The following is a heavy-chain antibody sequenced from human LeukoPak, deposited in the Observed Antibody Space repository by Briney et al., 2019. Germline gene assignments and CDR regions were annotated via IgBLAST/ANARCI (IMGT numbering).Heavy chain of an antibody. Sequence: PGGSLRLSRAASGFTVSSNYMSWVRQAPGKGLEWVSVIYSAGSTYYADSVKGRFTISRDISKNTLFLQMNSLRAEDTAVYYCVREYYYDSSGYLQWGQGTMVTVSS. CDR3: VREYYYDSSGYLQ. J-gene: IGHJ3*01. CDR2: IYSAGST. V-gene: IGHV3-53*01. CDR1: GFTVSSNY. D-gene: IGHD3-22*01.